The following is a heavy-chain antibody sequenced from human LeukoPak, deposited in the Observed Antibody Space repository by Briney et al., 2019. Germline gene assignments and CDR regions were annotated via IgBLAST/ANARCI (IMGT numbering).Heavy chain of an antibody. V-gene: IGHV3-23*01. CDR3: AKGGDGYNYYFDY. CDR1: GFTVSNNY. J-gene: IGHJ4*02. D-gene: IGHD5-24*01. CDR2: ISGSGGSM. Sequence: GGSLRLSCVVSGFTVSNNYMSWVRQTPGKGLEWVSGISGSGGSMRYADSVKGRFIISRDNSKNTLYLQMNSLRAEDTAVYYCAKGGDGYNYYFDYWGQETLVTVSS.